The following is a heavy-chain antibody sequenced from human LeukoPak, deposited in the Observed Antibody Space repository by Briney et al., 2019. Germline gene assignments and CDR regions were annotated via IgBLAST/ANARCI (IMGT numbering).Heavy chain of an antibody. CDR3: ARGKYYASSGYPPDS. CDR2: IIPIFGTA. V-gene: IGHV1-69*13. D-gene: IGHD3-22*01. Sequence: GASVTVSCKASGGTFSSYAISWVRQAPGRGLEWMGGIIPIFGTANYAQKFQGRVTITADESTRTAYMELSSLRSEDTAVYYCARGKYYASSGYPPDSWGQGTLVTASS. CDR1: GGTFSSYA. J-gene: IGHJ4*02.